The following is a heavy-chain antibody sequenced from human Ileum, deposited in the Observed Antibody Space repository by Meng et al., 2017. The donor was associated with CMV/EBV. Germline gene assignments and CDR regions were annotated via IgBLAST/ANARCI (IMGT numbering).Heavy chain of an antibody. J-gene: IGHJ4*02. V-gene: IGHV4-4*07. CDR2: IYISGIS. CDR1: GDSISGFY. D-gene: IGHD5-18*01. CDR3: AREKVQFWSFEY. Sequence: VQRAGAGPGPVEPSATLVLTCTVSGDSISGFYWSWIRQPAGKGLEWIGRIYISGISNYNPSLKSRVTISEDTSKNQFSLKLSSVTAADTAVYYCAREKVQFWSFEYWGQGSLVTVSS.